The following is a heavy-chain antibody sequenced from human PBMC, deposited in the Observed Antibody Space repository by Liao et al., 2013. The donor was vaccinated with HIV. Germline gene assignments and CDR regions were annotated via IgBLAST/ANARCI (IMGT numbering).Heavy chain of an antibody. V-gene: IGHV4-34*01. J-gene: IGHJ4*02. Sequence: QVQLQQWGAGLLKPSETLSLTCAVYGGSFSDYYWTWIRQSPGKGLEWIGQINHSGDTTYNPSLENRVSISVDTSKNQFSLRLTSLTAADTAMYYCARGCPGYWGQGTWSPSPQ. CDR2: INHSGDT. CDR1: GGSFSDYY. CDR3: ARGCPGY.